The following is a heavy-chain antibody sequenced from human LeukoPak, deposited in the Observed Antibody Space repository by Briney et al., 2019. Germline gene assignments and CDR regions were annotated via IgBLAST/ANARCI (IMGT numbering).Heavy chain of an antibody. Sequence: PSETLSLTCTVPGGSISSGSYYWSCIRQPAGKGLEWIGRIYTSGSTNYNPSLKSRVTISVDTSKNQFSLKLSSVTAADTAVYYCATGGEQQLTPGYWGQGTLVTVSS. J-gene: IGHJ4*02. CDR1: GGSISSGSYY. CDR3: ATGGEQQLTPGY. V-gene: IGHV4-61*02. CDR2: IYTSGST. D-gene: IGHD6-13*01.